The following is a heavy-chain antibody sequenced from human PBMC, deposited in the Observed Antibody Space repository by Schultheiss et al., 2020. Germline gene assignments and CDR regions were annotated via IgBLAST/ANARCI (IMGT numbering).Heavy chain of an antibody. CDR3: AVWFRDNWYFDL. CDR2: INPSGGST. J-gene: IGHJ2*01. CDR1: GYTFTSYD. Sequence: ASVKVSCKASGYTFTSYDINWVRQATGQGLEWMGIINPSGGSTSYAQKFQGRVTMTRDTSTSTVYMELSSLRSEDTAVYYCAVWFRDNWYFDLWGRGTLVTVSS. D-gene: IGHD3-10*01. V-gene: IGHV1-46*01.